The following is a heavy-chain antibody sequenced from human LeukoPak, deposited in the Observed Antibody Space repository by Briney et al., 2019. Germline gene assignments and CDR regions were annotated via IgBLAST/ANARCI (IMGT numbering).Heavy chain of an antibody. V-gene: IGHV3-21*01. Sequence: PGGSLRLSCAASGFTFSSYSMNWVRQAPGKGLEWVSSISSSSSYIYYADSVKGRFTISRDNAKNSLYLQMNSLRAEDTAVYYCARDGLKDYYDSSGYDWAQGTLVTVSS. D-gene: IGHD3-22*01. CDR3: ARDGLKDYYDSSGYD. J-gene: IGHJ4*02. CDR1: GFTFSSYS. CDR2: ISSSSSYI.